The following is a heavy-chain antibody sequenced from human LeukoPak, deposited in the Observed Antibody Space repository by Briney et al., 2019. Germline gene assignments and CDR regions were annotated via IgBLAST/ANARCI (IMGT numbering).Heavy chain of an antibody. D-gene: IGHD1-26*01. J-gene: IGHJ4*02. CDR1: GFTFSSCA. V-gene: IGHV3-23*01. CDR3: AKDRIPEGDFDY. Sequence: PGGSLRLSCAASGFTFSSCAMSWVRQAPGKGLEWVSAISGSGGSTYYADSVKGRFTISRDNSKNTLYLQMNSLRAEDTAVYYCAKDRIPEGDFDYWGQGTLVTVSS. CDR2: ISGSGGST.